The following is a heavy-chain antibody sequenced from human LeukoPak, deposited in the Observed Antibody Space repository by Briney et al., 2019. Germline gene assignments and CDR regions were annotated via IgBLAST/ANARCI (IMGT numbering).Heavy chain of an antibody. D-gene: IGHD2-21*02. CDR3: ARACGGDCLYDAFDI. Sequence: SETLSLTCTVSGGSISSYYWSWIRQPPGKGLEWIGYIYYSGSTNYNPSLKSRVTISVDTSKNQFSLKLSSVTAADTAVYYCARACGGDCLYDAFDIWGQGTMVTVSS. J-gene: IGHJ3*02. CDR2: IYYSGST. CDR1: GGSISSYY. V-gene: IGHV4-59*12.